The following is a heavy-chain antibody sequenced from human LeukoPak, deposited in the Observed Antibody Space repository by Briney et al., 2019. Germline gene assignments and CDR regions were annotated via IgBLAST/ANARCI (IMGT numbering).Heavy chain of an antibody. CDR2: IIPIFGTP. Sequence: SVKVSCKTSGGTFSSYTISWVRQAPGQGLEWMGGIIPIFGTPHYAQKFQDRVTITADASTSTAYMELSSLRSEDTAVYYCARAYMTATRHFDSWGQGTLVTVSS. D-gene: IGHD2-21*02. J-gene: IGHJ4*02. V-gene: IGHV1-69*13. CDR3: ARAYMTATRHFDS. CDR1: GGTFSSYT.